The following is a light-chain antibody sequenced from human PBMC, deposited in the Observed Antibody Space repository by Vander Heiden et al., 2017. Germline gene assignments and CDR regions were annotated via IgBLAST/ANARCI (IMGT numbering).Light chain of an antibody. CDR2: DVT. CDR3: SSYADTAKVV. CDR1: SSDVGSYNS. V-gene: IGLV2-8*01. Sequence: QSALTQPPAASGSPGQPVTISCTGTSSDVGSYNSVSWYQQYPGKAPTLLIYDVTKRPSGVPDRFSGSKSGNTASLTVSGLQAEDEADYSCSSYADTAKVVFGGGTKLTVL. J-gene: IGLJ2*01.